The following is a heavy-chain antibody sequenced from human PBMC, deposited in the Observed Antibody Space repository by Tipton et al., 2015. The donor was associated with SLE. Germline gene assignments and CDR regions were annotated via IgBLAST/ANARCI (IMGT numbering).Heavy chain of an antibody. V-gene: IGHV4-30-2*01. CDR1: GGSISSGGYS. D-gene: IGHD3-16*01. Sequence: TLSLTCAVSGGSISSGGYSWSWIRQPPGKGLEWIGFLYPSGSTYYNPSLKSRVTISVHRSKNQLSLRLNSVTAADTAVYYCARDLAARGGNYFDYWGQGTLVTVSS. CDR2: LYPSGST. CDR3: ARDLAARGGNYFDY. J-gene: IGHJ4*02.